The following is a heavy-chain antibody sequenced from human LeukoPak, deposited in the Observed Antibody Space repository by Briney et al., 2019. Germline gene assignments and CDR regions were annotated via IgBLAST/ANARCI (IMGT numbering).Heavy chain of an antibody. CDR2: INHSGST. Sequence: KSSETLSLTCAVSGYSISSGYYWGWIRQPPGKGLEWIGEINHSGSTNYNPSLKSRVTISVDTSKNQFSLKLSSVTAADTAVYYCARDSKSSGWYGDWFDPWGQGTLVTVSS. CDR1: GYSISSGYY. CDR3: ARDSKSSGWYGDWFDP. D-gene: IGHD6-19*01. V-gene: IGHV4-38-2*02. J-gene: IGHJ5*02.